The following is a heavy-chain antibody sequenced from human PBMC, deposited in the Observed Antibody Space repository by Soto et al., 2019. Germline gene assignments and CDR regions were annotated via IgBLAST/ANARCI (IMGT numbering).Heavy chain of an antibody. CDR3: ARDLSEGPCTGTICFVRTFDI. CDR2: ISTYSSYK. V-gene: IGHV3-21*01. CDR1: GFTFSSYS. Sequence: GGSLRLSCAASGFTFSSYSMNWVRQAPGKGLEWVSSISTYSSYKYYADSVKGRFTISRDNAKNSLYLQISSLRAEDTAMYYCARDLSEGPCTGTICFVRTFDIWGQGTMVTVSS. D-gene: IGHD2-8*02. J-gene: IGHJ3*02.